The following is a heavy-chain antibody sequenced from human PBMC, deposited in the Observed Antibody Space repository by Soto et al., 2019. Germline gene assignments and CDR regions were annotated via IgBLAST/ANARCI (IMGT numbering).Heavy chain of an antibody. D-gene: IGHD6-19*01. J-gene: IGHJ3*01. CDR2: ISYEGSNK. V-gene: IGHV3-30*18. CDR3: AKGWPGYSSGWFTFDV. Sequence: GGSLRLSCAASGFTFSDYGMDWVCQAPGKGMEWVAVISYEGSNKYYADSVKSRLTTSRDNSKNTVYLHMNSLTAEDTAVYYCAKGWPGYSSGWFTFDVWGQGSLVTVSS. CDR1: GFTFSDYG.